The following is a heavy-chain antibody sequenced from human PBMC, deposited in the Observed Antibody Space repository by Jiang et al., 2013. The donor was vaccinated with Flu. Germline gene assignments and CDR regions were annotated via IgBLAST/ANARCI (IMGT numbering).Heavy chain of an antibody. CDR1: GYTFTSYY. V-gene: IGHV1-46*01. CDR2: FDPSGSRT. D-gene: IGHD3-16*01. J-gene: IGHJ4*02. CDR3: ARGPYQAHFDY. Sequence: SGAEVKKPGASVKISCKASGYTFTSYYMHWVRQAPGQGLEWMGIFDPSGSRTNFAQKFQGRVTMTRDSSTSTVYMDLSSLTSDDTAVYYCARGPYQAHFDYWGQGTLVTVSS.